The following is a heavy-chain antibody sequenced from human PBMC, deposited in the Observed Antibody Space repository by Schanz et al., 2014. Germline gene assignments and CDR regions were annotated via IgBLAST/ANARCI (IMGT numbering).Heavy chain of an antibody. J-gene: IGHJ3*02. Sequence: EMQLLESGGGLAQPGGSLRLSCGSSGFTFSTFAMHWVRQAPGKGPEWVSYIRSSSTPIYYADSVKGRFTISRDNAKNTLYLQMNTLRAEDTAVYYCARKMKLGVYGGKGHDSLDIWDQGTMVTVSS. D-gene: IGHD4-17*01. CDR1: GFTFSTFA. CDR3: ARKMKLGVYGGKGHDSLDI. V-gene: IGHV3-48*04. CDR2: IRSSSTPI.